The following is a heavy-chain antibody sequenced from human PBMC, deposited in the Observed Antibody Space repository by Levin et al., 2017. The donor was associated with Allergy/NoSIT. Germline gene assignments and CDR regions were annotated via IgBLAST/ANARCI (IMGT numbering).Heavy chain of an antibody. J-gene: IGHJ5*02. CDR2: INPKSGGT. Sequence: GESLKISCKASGYTFTGYYMHWVRQAPGQGLEWMGWINPKSGGTNYAQKFQGRVTMTRDTSISTAYMELSRLRSDDTAVYYCARDLGGVVTDWFDPWGQGTLVTVSS. V-gene: IGHV1-2*02. CDR1: GYTFTGYY. D-gene: IGHD3-3*01. CDR3: ARDLGGVVTDWFDP.